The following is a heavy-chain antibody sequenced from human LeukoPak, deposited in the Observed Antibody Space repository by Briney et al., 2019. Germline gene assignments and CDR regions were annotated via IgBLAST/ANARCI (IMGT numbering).Heavy chain of an antibody. CDR3: ARVGGVIISSQNCFDP. V-gene: IGHV1-18*01. J-gene: IGHJ5*02. D-gene: IGHD3-10*01. Sequence: ASVKVSCKASGYTFTSYGISWVRQAPGQGLEWMGWISAYNGNTNYAQKLQGRVTMTTDTSTSTAYMELRSLRSDDTAVYYCARVGGVIISSQNCFDPWGQGTLVTVSS. CDR2: ISAYNGNT. CDR1: GYTFTSYG.